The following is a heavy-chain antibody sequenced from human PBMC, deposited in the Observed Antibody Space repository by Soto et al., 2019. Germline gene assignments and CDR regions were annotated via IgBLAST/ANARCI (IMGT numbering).Heavy chain of an antibody. CDR2: IYYSGST. CDR3: ARGLSVPLFDN. Sequence: QVQLQESGPGLVKPSQTLSLTCTVSGGSISTGGYYWTWIRQHPGKGLEWIGYIYYSGSTYYNPSLKRRVTISVDTAKNQSSLKLSSVTAADTAMYYCARGLSVPLFDNWGQGTLVTVSS. J-gene: IGHJ4*02. CDR1: GGSISTGGYY. V-gene: IGHV4-31*03. D-gene: IGHD4-17*01.